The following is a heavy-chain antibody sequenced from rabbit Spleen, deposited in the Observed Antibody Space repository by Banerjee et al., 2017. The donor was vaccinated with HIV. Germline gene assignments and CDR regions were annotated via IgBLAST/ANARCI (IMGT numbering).Heavy chain of an antibody. J-gene: IGHJ4*01. CDR1: GFDFSVYR. D-gene: IGHD1-1*01. V-gene: IGHV1S45*01. Sequence: QLVESGGGLVQPGGSLKLSCKASGFDFSVYRLSWVRQAPGKGLEWFACINIVTGKTVYASWAKGRFIMSRTSSTTVTLQMTSLTAADTATYFCARDLVAVIGWNFSLWGPGTLVTVS. CDR3: ARDLVAVIGWNFSL. CDR2: INIVTGKT.